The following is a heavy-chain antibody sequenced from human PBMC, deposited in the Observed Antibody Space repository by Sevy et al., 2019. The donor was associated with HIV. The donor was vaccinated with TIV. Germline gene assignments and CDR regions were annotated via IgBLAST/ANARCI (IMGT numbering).Heavy chain of an antibody. D-gene: IGHD3-22*01. CDR1: GFTFSDYY. CDR3: ARENTMIEEPGWFDP. CDR2: ISRSGSTI. J-gene: IGHJ5*02. V-gene: IGHV3-11*01. Sequence: GGSLRLSCAASGFTFSDYYMSWIRQAPGKGLEWVSYISRSGSTINYADSVKGRFTISMNNDKNSLYLKINSLRAEDTAVYYCARENTMIEEPGWFDPWGQGTLVTVSS.